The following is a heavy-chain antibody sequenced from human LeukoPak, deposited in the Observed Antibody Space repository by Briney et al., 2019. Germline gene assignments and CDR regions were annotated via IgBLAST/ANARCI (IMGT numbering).Heavy chain of an antibody. CDR2: IIPILGIA. CDR1: GGTFSSYA. D-gene: IGHD3/OR15-3a*01. CDR3: ARDFSWTGDYYYYGMDV. Sequence: SVKVSCMASGGTFSSYAISWVRQAPGQGLEWMGRIIPILGIANYAQKFQGRVTITADKSTSTAYMELSSLRSEDTAVYYCARDFSWTGDYYYYGMDVWGQGTTVTVSS. J-gene: IGHJ6*02. V-gene: IGHV1-69*04.